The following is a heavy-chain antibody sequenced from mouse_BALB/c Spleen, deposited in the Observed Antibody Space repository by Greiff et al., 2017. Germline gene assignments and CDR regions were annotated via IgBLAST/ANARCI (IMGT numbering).Heavy chain of an antibody. V-gene: IGHV3-2*02. Sequence: EVKLMESGPGLVKPSQSLSLTCTVTGYSITSDYAWNWIRQFPGNKLEWMGYISYSGSTSYNPSLKSRISITRDTSKNQFFLQLNSVTTEDTATYYCARGHYYGYDYYAMDYWGQGTSVTVSS. J-gene: IGHJ4*01. D-gene: IGHD1-2*01. CDR2: ISYSGST. CDR3: ARGHYYGYDYYAMDY. CDR1: GYSITSDYA.